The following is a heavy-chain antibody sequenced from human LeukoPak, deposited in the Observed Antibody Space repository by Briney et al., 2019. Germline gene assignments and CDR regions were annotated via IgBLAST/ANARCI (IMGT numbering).Heavy chain of an antibody. J-gene: IGHJ6*03. CDR1: GGTFSSYA. Sequence: ASVKVSCKASGGTFSSYAISWVRQVPGQGVEWMGGIIPIFGTANYAQKFQGRVTITTDESTGTAYMELSRLRSEDTAVYYCARVLGYSYGPYYYYYYMDVWGKGTTVTVSS. V-gene: IGHV1-69*05. CDR3: ARVLGYSYGPYYYYYYMDV. CDR2: IIPIFGTA. D-gene: IGHD5-18*01.